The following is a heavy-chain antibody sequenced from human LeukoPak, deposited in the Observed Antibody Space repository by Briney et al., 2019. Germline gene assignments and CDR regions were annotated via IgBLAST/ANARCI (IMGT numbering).Heavy chain of an antibody. V-gene: IGHV3-30-3*01. J-gene: IGHJ4*02. D-gene: IGHD7-27*01. CDR3: ASSPLGMGRDY. CDR2: LSSDGSNK. CDR1: GFTFSSYS. Sequence: PGGSLRLSCAASGFTFSSYSMHWVRQAPGKGLEWVAVLSSDGSNKYYADSVKGRFTISRDNSKSTLSLQMNSLRAEDTAVYYCASSPLGMGRDYWGQGTLVTVSS.